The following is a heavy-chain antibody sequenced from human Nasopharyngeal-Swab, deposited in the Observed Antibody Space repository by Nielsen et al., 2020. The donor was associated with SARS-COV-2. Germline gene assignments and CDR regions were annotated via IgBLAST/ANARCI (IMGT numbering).Heavy chain of an antibody. CDR2: IVVGSGNT. V-gene: IGHV1-58*01. CDR1: GFTFTSSA. D-gene: IGHD3-3*01. J-gene: IGHJ4*02. Sequence: SVKVSCKASGFTFTSSAVQWVRQARGQRLEWIGWIVVGSGNTNYAQKFQERATITRDMSTSTAYMELSSLRSEDTAVYYCAADRRYDFWSGYPAFDYWGQGTLVTVSS. CDR3: AADRRYDFWSGYPAFDY.